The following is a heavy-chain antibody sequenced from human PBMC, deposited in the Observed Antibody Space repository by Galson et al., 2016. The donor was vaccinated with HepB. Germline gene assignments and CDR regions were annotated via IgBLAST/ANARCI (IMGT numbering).Heavy chain of an antibody. Sequence: SLRLSCAPSGFSFGIYGMHWVRQAPGKGLEWVVNIWYDGSNKYYADFVKGRFSISRDNFKNTLFLQMNNLRDDDTAVYFCVRDKGYDGYGKFDYWGQGTLVTVSS. V-gene: IGHV3-33*01. D-gene: IGHD5-24*01. J-gene: IGHJ4*02. CDR1: GFSFGIYG. CDR3: VRDKGYDGYGKFDY. CDR2: IWYDGSNK.